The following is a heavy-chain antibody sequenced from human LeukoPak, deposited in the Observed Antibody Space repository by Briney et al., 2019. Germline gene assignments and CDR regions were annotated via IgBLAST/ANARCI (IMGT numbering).Heavy chain of an antibody. CDR3: AKDRLPLSSAYYYVPFDY. CDR1: GFTLSSYA. CDR2: ISASGGYT. Sequence: GASLRLSCSASGFTLSSYAMNWVREPPGKGLDWVSCISASGGYTYYADSVKGRFTISRDNSKNTLYLQMNSLRVEDTAVYYCAKDRLPLSSAYYYVPFDYWGQGTLVTVSS. J-gene: IGHJ4*02. V-gene: IGHV3-23*01. D-gene: IGHD3-22*01.